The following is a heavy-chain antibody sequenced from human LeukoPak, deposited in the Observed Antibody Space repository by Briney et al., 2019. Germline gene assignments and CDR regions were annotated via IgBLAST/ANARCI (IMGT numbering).Heavy chain of an antibody. D-gene: IGHD6-13*01. V-gene: IGHV1-24*01. J-gene: IGHJ1*01. CDR1: GYTLTELS. CDR2: FDPEDGAT. CDR3: GTDGYSSSWSIGIYRVLQH. Sequence: ASLKVSCKVSGYTLTELSMHWMRQAPGKGLEWMGGFDPEDGATINAPQYNGRVTMTEDTSTDTSYMELCMLTSETTAVYYCGTDGYSSSWSIGIYRVLQHWGQGTVVTVSS.